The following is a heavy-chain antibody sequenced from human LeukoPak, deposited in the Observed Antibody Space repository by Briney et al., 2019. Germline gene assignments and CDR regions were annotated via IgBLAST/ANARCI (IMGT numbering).Heavy chain of an antibody. CDR3: ARRGYSDSSGYDY. D-gene: IGHD3-22*01. Sequence: PGGSLRLSCATSGFTFKNYAMNWARQTPGKGLEWVSSISGDSTDIYYANSVMGRSTISRDNAKNSLFLQINSLRAEDTAIYYCARRGYSDSSGYDYWGQGTLVTVSS. V-gene: IGHV3-21*01. CDR1: GFTFKNYA. J-gene: IGHJ4*02. CDR2: ISGDSTDI.